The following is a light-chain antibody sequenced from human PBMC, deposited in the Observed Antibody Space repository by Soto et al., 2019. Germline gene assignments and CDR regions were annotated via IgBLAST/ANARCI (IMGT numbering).Light chain of an antibody. Sequence: QPVLTQPPSVSGAPGQRVTISCTGSSSNIGAGYDVNWYQQVPGTAPKLLIYDNSNRPSGVPDRFSDSKSGTSVSLAITGLQAEDEADYYCQSYDSSLSASVFGGGTQLTVL. CDR3: QSYDSSLSASV. CDR1: SSNIGAGYD. CDR2: DNS. J-gene: IGLJ3*02. V-gene: IGLV1-40*01.